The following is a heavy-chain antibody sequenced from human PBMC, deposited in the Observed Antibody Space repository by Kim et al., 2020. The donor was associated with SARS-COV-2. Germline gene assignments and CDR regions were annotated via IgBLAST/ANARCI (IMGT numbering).Heavy chain of an antibody. V-gene: IGHV4-31*03. J-gene: IGHJ6*02. CDR1: GGSISSGGYY. CDR3: ARGVATTRKIYYYYYGMDV. D-gene: IGHD5-12*01. Sequence: SETLSLTCTVSGGSISSGGYYWSWIRQHPGKGLEWIGYIYYSGSTYYNPSLKSRVTISVDTSKNQFSLKLSSVTAADTAVYYCARGVATTRKIYYYYYGMDVWGQGTTVTVSS. CDR2: IYYSGST.